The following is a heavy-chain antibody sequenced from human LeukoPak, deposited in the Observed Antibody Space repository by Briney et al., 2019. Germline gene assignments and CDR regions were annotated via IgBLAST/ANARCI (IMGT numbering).Heavy chain of an antibody. D-gene: IGHD3-10*01. Sequence: GESLKISCKGSGYSFTSYWIGWVRQMPGKGLEWMGIIYPGDSDTRYSPSFQGQVTISADKSISTAYLQWSSLEASDTAMYYCAKTLPQYYYGSGSYDAFDIWGQGTMVTVSS. V-gene: IGHV5-51*01. CDR2: IYPGDSDT. J-gene: IGHJ3*02. CDR3: AKTLPQYYYGSGSYDAFDI. CDR1: GYSFTSYW.